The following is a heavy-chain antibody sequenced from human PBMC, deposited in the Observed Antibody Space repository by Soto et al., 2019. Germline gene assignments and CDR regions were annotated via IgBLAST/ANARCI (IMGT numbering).Heavy chain of an antibody. Sequence: QVQLVQSGAEVKKPGASVKVSCKASGYTFTSYGISWVRQAPGQGLEWMGWISAYNGNTNYAQKLQGRVTMTTDTSTSTAYMELRSLRSDDTAVYYCASGYCSSTSCYDNYYYGMDVWCQGTTVTVSS. J-gene: IGHJ6*02. V-gene: IGHV1-18*01. CDR2: ISAYNGNT. CDR3: ASGYCSSTSCYDNYYYGMDV. CDR1: GYTFTSYG. D-gene: IGHD2-2*01.